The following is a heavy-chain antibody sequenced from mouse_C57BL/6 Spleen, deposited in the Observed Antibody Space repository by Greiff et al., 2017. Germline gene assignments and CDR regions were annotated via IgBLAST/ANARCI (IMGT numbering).Heavy chain of an antibody. CDR2: IDPSDSYT. D-gene: IGHD1-2*01. J-gene: IGHJ2*01. V-gene: IGHV1-69*01. CDR3: ARPGYVYYGD. CDR1: GYTFTSYW. Sequence: VQLQQPGAELVMPGASVKLSCKASGYTFTSYWMHWVKQRPGQGLEWIGEIDPSDSYTNYNEKFKGKSTLTVDKSSSTAYMQLSSLTSEASAVYYCARPGYVYYGDWGPAATLTFSS.